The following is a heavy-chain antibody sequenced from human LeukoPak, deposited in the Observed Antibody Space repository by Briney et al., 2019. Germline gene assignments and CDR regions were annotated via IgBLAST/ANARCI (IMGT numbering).Heavy chain of an antibody. CDR3: ASSQGNYYYYMDV. D-gene: IGHD3-10*01. CDR2: INWNGGST. J-gene: IGHJ6*03. Sequence: RPGGSLRLSCAASGFTFDDYGMSWVRHAPGKGLEWVSGINWNGGSTGYADSVKGRFTISRDNAKNSLYLQMNSLRAEDTALYYCASSQGNYYYYMDVWGKGTTVTVSS. V-gene: IGHV3-20*04. CDR1: GFTFDDYG.